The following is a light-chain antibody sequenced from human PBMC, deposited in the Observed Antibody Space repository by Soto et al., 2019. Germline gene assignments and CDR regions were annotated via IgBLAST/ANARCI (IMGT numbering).Light chain of an antibody. CDR3: QQYNNWPRT. CDR1: QSVSSN. CDR2: GAS. V-gene: IGKV3-15*01. J-gene: IGKJ1*01. Sequence: EIVMTQSPATLSVSPGERATLSCRASQSVSSNLAWYQQKPGQAPRHLIYGASTTATGIPARFSGSGSGTEFTLTISSLQSEDFAVYYCQQYNNWPRTFGQGTKVEIK.